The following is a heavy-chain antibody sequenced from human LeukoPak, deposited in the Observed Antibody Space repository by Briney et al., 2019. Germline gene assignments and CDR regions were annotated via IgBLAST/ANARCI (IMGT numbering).Heavy chain of an antibody. Sequence: GGSLRLSCAASGFTFSSYGMHWVRQAPGKGLEWVAVIWYDGSNKYYADSVKGRFTISRDNSKNTLYLQMNSLRAEDTAVYYCARDQYSGSRRTFDYRGQGTLVTVSS. CDR1: GFTFSSYG. CDR2: IWYDGSNK. V-gene: IGHV3-33*01. J-gene: IGHJ4*02. D-gene: IGHD1-26*01. CDR3: ARDQYSGSRRTFDY.